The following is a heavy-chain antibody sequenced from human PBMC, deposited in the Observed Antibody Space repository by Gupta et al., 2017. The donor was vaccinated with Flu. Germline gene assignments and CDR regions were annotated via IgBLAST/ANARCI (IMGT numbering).Heavy chain of an antibody. CDR2: ISGSGGST. V-gene: IGHV3-23*01. CDR1: GFTFSSYA. D-gene: IGHD1-26*01. CDR3: ATVGLRSGSYHDAFDI. Sequence: EVQLLESGGGLVQPGGSLRLSCAASGFTFSSYAMSWVRQAPGKGLGWVSAISGSGGSTYYEDSVKGRFTISRDNSKNTLYLQMSSLRAEDTAVYYCATVGLRSGSYHDAFDIWGQGTMVTVSS. J-gene: IGHJ3*02.